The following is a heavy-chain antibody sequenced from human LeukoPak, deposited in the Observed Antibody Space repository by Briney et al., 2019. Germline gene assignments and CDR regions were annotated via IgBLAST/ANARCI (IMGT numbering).Heavy chain of an antibody. V-gene: IGHV3-48*03. D-gene: IGHD5-18*01. CDR2: ISSSGATI. CDR1: GFTFNNYE. CDR3: TRDAGTRLKYSFGYGDY. J-gene: IGHJ4*02. Sequence: PGGSLRLSCVASGFTFNNYEMNWVRQAPGKGLEWVSYISSSGATIYYADAVKGRFTISRDNAKNSLYLQMNSLRVEDTAVYYCTRDAGTRLKYSFGYGDYWGQGALVTVSS.